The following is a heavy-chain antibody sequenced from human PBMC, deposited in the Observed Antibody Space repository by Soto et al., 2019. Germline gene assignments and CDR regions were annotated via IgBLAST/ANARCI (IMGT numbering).Heavy chain of an antibody. CDR2: IESDGSRT. CDR3: ARDTNGLSY. D-gene: IGHD2-8*01. Sequence: PGGSLRLSCAASGFTCSNHRMHWVRQVPGKGLVWVSCIESDGSRTSYADSVKGRFTISRDNAKNTVYLQMNSLRVDDTAVYYCARDTNGLSYWGQGTLVTVSS. CDR1: GFTCSNHR. V-gene: IGHV3-74*01. J-gene: IGHJ4*02.